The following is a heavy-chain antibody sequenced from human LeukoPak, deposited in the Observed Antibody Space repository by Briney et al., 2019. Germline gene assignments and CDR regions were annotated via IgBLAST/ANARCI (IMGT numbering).Heavy chain of an antibody. CDR1: GFTYSSYN. D-gene: IGHD6-6*01. J-gene: IGHJ6*02. Sequence: GGSLRLSCAASGFTYSSYNMNWVRQAPGKGLEWVSTITSTSTYIAYADSVKGRFTISRDNADNSLYLQMNSLRDDDTAVYYCAKERPHGMDVWGQGTSVTVSS. CDR3: AKERPHGMDV. V-gene: IGHV3-21*01. CDR2: ITSTSTYI.